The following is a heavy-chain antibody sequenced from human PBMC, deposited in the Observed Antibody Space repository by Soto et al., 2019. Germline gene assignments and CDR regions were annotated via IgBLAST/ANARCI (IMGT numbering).Heavy chain of an antibody. CDR2: ISFDGSDK. D-gene: IGHD6-6*01. CDR1: GFSFSSYG. Sequence: GGSLRLSCGASGFSFSSYGMHWVRQAPGKGLEWVAVISFDGSDKYYADSVKGRFTISRDNSKNTLYLQMNSLRTDDTAVYFCAKDVGSSSSGGDWFDPWGQGTLVTVYS. J-gene: IGHJ5*02. CDR3: AKDVGSSSSGGDWFDP. V-gene: IGHV3-30*18.